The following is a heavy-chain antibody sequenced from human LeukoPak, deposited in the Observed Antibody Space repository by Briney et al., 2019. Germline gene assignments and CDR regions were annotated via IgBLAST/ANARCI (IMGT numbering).Heavy chain of an antibody. V-gene: IGHV1-69*13. CDR1: GGTFSSYA. Sequence: GASVKVSCKASGGTFSSYAISWVRQAPGQGLEWMGGIIPIFGTANYAQKFQGRVTITADESTSTAYMELSSLRSEDTAVYYCARDETVYYGMDVWGQGTTVTVSS. CDR2: IIPIFGTA. CDR3: ARDETVYYGMDV. J-gene: IGHJ6*02.